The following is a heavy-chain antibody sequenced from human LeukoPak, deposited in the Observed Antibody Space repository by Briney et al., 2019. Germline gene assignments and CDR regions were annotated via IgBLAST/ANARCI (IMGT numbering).Heavy chain of an antibody. J-gene: IGHJ3*02. V-gene: IGHV4-4*07. D-gene: IGHD3-22*01. Sequence: PSETLSLTCTVSGGSISSYYWSWIRQPAGKGLEWNGRIYTSGSTNYNPSLKSRVTMSVDTSKNQFSLKLSSVTAADTAVYYCARSSGYYYDSSGYYYEAFDIWGQGTMVTVSS. CDR3: ARSSGYYYDSSGYYYEAFDI. CDR1: GGSISSYY. CDR2: IYTSGST.